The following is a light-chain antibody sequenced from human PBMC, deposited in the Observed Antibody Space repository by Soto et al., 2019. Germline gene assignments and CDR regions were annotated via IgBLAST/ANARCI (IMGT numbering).Light chain of an antibody. CDR1: QSLVYSDGNTY. Sequence: DTVMTQSPLSLPVTLGQPASISCRSSQSLVYSDGNTYLNWFQQRPGQSPRRLIYKVSNRDSGVPDRFSGSGSGIKFTLKISRVEAEDVGVYYCMKGTHWPRTFGQGTKVEIK. J-gene: IGKJ1*01. CDR2: KVS. V-gene: IGKV2-30*01. CDR3: MKGTHWPRT.